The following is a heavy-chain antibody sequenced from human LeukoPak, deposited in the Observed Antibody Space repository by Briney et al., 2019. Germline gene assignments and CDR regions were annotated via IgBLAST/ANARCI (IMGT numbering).Heavy chain of an antibody. CDR1: GFTFSAFA. J-gene: IGHJ4*02. V-gene: IGHV3-23*01. CDR3: AKDHVRAARPTAFDY. Sequence: GGSLRLSCAASGFTFSAFAMSWVRQAPGKGLEWVSDISGSGAGTYYAGAVKARFTISRDKSKNTLYLQMNSLRAEDTALYYWAKDHVRAARPTAFDYWGQGNLVTVSS. D-gene: IGHD1-26*01. CDR2: ISGSGAGT.